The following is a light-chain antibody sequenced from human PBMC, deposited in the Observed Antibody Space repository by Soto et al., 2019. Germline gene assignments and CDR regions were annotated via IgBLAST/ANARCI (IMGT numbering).Light chain of an antibody. CDR2: EVN. V-gene: IGLV2-14*01. CDR1: SSDVGAYNY. J-gene: IGLJ1*01. Sequence: QSALTQPASVSGSPGQSITISCTGTSSDVGAYNYVSWYQQHPGKAPKLMIYEVNNRPSGVSNRFSGSKSGNTASLTISGLQAEDEADYYCHSYTSSTTYVFGTGTKVTVL. CDR3: HSYTSSTTYV.